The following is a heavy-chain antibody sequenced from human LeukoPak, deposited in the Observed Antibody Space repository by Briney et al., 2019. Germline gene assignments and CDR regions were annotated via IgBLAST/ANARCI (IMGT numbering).Heavy chain of an antibody. Sequence: GGSLRLSCAASGFTVSNYWMSWVRQAPGEGLEWVACIHQNGGTEYYVDSVKGRFAISRDNSKNSLHLQMSSLTVEDTAVYYCARHLSSRDAFWGQGTLVIVSS. V-gene: IGHV3-7*03. CDR3: ARHLSSRDAF. J-gene: IGHJ4*02. D-gene: IGHD6-13*01. CDR2: IHQNGGTE. CDR1: GFTVSNYW.